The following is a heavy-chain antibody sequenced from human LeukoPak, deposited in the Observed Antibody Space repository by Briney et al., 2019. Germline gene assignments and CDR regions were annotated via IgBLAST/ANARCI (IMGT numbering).Heavy chain of an antibody. CDR2: ISYDERNK. CDR3: ANGAVYCTSPKYPTGSAPSCFAH. J-gene: IGHJ4*02. Sequence: GGSLRLSCTVSGFTVTSTHMDWVRQAPGKGLEWLAVISYDERNKYYADSVKGRFTISRDNSKNTLYLQMSSLRPEDTAVYYCANGAVYCTSPKYPTGSAPSCFAHWGQGTLVTVSS. CDR1: GFTVTSTH. V-gene: IGHV3-30*18. D-gene: IGHD2-2*01.